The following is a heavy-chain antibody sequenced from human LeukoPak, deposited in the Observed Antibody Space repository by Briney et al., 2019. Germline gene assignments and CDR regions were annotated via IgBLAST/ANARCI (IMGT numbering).Heavy chain of an antibody. V-gene: IGHV3-13*01. CDR2: IGTAGDT. Sequence: HPGGSLRLSCAASGFTFSSYDMHWVRQATGKGLEWVSAIGTAGDTYYPGSVKGRFTISRENAKNSLYLQMNSLRAEDTAVYYYARDFYSSSGYYYYGMDVWGQGTTVTVSS. CDR1: GFTFSSYD. D-gene: IGHD6-6*01. CDR3: ARDFYSSSGYYYYGMDV. J-gene: IGHJ6*02.